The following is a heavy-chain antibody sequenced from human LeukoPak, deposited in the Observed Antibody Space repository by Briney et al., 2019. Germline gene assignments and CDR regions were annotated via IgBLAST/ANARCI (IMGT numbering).Heavy chain of an antibody. J-gene: IGHJ6*03. CDR3: ARGVYYYDSSGYYYEGYMDV. CDR2: ISSSSSYI. Sequence: GGSLRLSCAASGFTFSSYSMNWVRQAPGKGLEWVSSISSSSSYIYYADSVKGRFTISRDNAKNSLYLQMNSLRAEDTAVYYCARGVYYYDSSGYYYEGYMDVWGKGTTVTVSS. CDR1: GFTFSSYS. D-gene: IGHD3-22*01. V-gene: IGHV3-21*01.